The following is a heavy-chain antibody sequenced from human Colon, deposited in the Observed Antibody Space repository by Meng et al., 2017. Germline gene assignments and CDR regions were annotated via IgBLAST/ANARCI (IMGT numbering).Heavy chain of an antibody. CDR1: CWCFSGYD. CDR3: ASFDGYNNFDY. V-gene: IGHV4-34*01. D-gene: IGHD5-24*01. CDR2: ITHSGST. Sequence: GGGLVGPSDTLSHTCAVYCWCFSGYDWLGIRQPPWKGLEWIGEITHSGSTNYTPSLKSRVAISVDTSKNQFSLKLSSVTAADTAVYYCASFDGYNNFDYWGQGTLVTVSS. J-gene: IGHJ4*02.